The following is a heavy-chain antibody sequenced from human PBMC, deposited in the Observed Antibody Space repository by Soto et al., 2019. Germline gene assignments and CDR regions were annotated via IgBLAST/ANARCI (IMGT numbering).Heavy chain of an antibody. Sequence: QVQVVESGGGVVQPGRSLTLSCVTSGFIFRTYGMHWVRQAPGKGLAWVAAIQSDGSKQYYAESVKGRFIISRDDAENTLFLQMNSLRADDTAQYFCGRDLQVGVIYFDPWGQGTLVTVSS. V-gene: IGHV3-33*05. CDR3: GRDLQVGVIYFDP. CDR2: IQSDGSKQ. J-gene: IGHJ5*02. CDR1: GFIFRTYG. D-gene: IGHD1-26*01.